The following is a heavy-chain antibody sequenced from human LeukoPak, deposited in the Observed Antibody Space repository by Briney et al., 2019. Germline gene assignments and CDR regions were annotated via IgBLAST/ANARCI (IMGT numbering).Heavy chain of an antibody. CDR2: MNPNSGNT. D-gene: IGHD2-2*01. CDR3: AREGIVVVPAAMGGPYYYYMDV. CDR1: GYTFTSYD. Sequence: ASVKVSCKASGYTFTSYDINWVRQATGQGLEWMGWMNPNSGNTGYAQKFQGRVTMTRNTSISKAYMELSSLRSEDTAVYYCAREGIVVVPAAMGGPYYYYMDVWGKGTTVTISS. J-gene: IGHJ6*03. V-gene: IGHV1-8*01.